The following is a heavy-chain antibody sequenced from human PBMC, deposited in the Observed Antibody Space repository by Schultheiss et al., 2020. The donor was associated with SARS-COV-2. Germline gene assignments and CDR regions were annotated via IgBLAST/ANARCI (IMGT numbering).Heavy chain of an antibody. J-gene: IGHJ4*02. V-gene: IGHV1-18*01. CDR3: ATGVAATYYFDY. D-gene: IGHD1-26*01. Sequence: VKVSCKASGYTFTSYGISWVRQAPGQGLEWMGWINAGNGNTKYSQKFQGRVTMTTDTSTSTAYMELRSLRSDDTAVYYCATGVAATYYFDYWGQGTLVTVSS. CDR1: GYTFTSYG. CDR2: INAGNGNT.